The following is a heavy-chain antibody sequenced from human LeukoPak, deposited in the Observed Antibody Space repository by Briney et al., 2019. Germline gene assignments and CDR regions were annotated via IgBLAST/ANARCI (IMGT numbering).Heavy chain of an antibody. J-gene: IGHJ6*03. D-gene: IGHD5-12*01. V-gene: IGHV4-34*01. CDR1: GGSFSGYY. CDR2: INHSGST. Sequence: SETLSLTCAVYGGSFSGYYWSWIHQPPGKGLEWIGEINHSGSTNYNPSLKSRVTISVDTSRNQFSLKLSSVTAADTAVYYCARGFSKRGLYYYYMDVWGKGTTVTVSS. CDR3: ARGFSKRGLYYYYMDV.